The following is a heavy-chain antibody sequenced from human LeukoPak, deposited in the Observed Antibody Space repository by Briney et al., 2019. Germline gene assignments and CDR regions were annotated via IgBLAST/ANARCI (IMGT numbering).Heavy chain of an antibody. CDR1: GGSVSSGDYY. D-gene: IGHD2-15*01. J-gene: IGHJ6*03. CDR3: ARQYCSGGSCRIYYYYMDV. CDR2: IYYSGST. V-gene: IGHV4-30-4*08. Sequence: PSQTLSLTCTVSGGSVSSGDYYWSWIRQPPGKGLEWIGYIYYSGSTYYNPSLKSRVTISVDTSKNQFSLKLSSVTAADTAVYYCARQYCSGGSCRIYYYYMDVWGKGTTVTVSS.